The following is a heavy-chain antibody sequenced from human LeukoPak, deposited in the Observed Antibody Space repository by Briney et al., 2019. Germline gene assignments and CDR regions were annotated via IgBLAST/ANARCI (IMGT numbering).Heavy chain of an antibody. V-gene: IGHV3-21*01. J-gene: IGHJ4*02. CDR2: ISSSSSYI. CDR3: AKDAGYSSSWSYFDY. Sequence: AGGSLRLSCAASGFTFSSYSMNWVRQAPGKGLEWVSSISSSSSYIYYADSVKGRFTISRDNSKNTLYLQMNSLRAEDTAVYYCAKDAGYSSSWSYFDYWGQGTLVTVSS. D-gene: IGHD6-13*01. CDR1: GFTFSSYS.